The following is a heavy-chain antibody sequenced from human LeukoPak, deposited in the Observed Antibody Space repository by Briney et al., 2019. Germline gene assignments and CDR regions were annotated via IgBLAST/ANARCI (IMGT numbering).Heavy chain of an antibody. D-gene: IGHD1-7*01. Sequence: SETLSLTCTVSGGSISSYYWSWIRQPPGKGLEWIGYIYYSGSTNYNPSLKSRVTISVDTSKNQFSLKLSSVTAADTAVYYCAREGITGTRAYDYWGQGTLVTVSS. CDR1: GGSISSYY. V-gene: IGHV4-59*12. CDR2: IYYSGST. CDR3: AREGITGTRAYDY. J-gene: IGHJ4*02.